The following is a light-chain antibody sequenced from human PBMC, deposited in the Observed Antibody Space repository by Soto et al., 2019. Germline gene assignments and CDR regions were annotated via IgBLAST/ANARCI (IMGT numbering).Light chain of an antibody. Sequence: ALTQPASVSGSPGQSITISCTGTSSDVGSYNAVSWYQQHPGKAPKLLIYEVSKRPSGVSDRFSGSKSGNTASLTISGLQAEDEADYHCCSYAGSSSAYVFGTGTKVTVL. CDR3: CSYAGSSSAYV. J-gene: IGLJ1*01. CDR1: SSDVGSYNA. V-gene: IGLV2-23*02. CDR2: EVS.